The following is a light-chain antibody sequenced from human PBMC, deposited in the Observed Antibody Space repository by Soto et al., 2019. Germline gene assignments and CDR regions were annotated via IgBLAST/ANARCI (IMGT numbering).Light chain of an antibody. V-gene: IGKV1-39*01. CDR2: ATS. J-gene: IGKJ4*01. CDR1: QSITIY. Sequence: DIQMTQAPSSLSASVGDRVTITCRASQSITIYLNWYQQTPGKAPKLLIFATSSLQSGVPSTFRGRESGRNFTLTIRNLQSGDLANLSCRPSRTTPLTFGGGTNVEVE. CDR3: RPSRTTPLT.